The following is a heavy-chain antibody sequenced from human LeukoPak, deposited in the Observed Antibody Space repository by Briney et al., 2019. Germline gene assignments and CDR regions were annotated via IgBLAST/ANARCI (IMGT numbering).Heavy chain of an antibody. D-gene: IGHD3-22*01. CDR1: GVTFSSYG. V-gene: IGHV3-30*18. CDR2: ISYDGSNQ. CDR3: AKDLFYYDKGGFDY. Sequence: GGSLRLSCAASGVTFSSYGMHWVRQTPGKGLEWVAFISYDGSNQYYADSVKGRFTLSRDNSKNTLYLQMDSLRPEDTALYYCAKDLFYYDKGGFDYWGQGTPVTVSS. J-gene: IGHJ4*02.